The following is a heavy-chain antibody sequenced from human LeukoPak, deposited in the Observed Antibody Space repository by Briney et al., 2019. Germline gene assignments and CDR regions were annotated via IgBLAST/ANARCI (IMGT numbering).Heavy chain of an antibody. Sequence: SGPPLAHPTQTLTLTCNYSGFSRSTSAVGVGWIRLPPVKPLEWLALIHCDDEKRYSSSVKSRLTITKDTYNNQVVLTNTNMDPVETAAYYCSYRKGYYYDSSTYDYWGQGTLVTVSS. J-gene: IGHJ4*02. D-gene: IGHD3-22*01. CDR2: IHCDDEK. V-gene: IGHV2-5*02. CDR1: GFSRSTSAVG. CDR3: SYRKGYYYDSSTYDY.